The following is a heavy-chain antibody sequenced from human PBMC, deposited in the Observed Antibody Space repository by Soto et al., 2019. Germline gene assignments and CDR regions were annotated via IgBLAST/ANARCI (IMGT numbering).Heavy chain of an antibody. V-gene: IGHV4-30-2*01. J-gene: IGHJ3*02. CDR3: ARVGLKVFFFDI. CDR1: GGYISGGYYS. CDR2: IYNSGST. Sequence: SETRSLTCAVSGGYISGGYYSWSWIRQPPGKGLEWIGFIYNSGSTYYNSSLKSRVTISVDRSKNQFSLRLDSVTAGDTAVYYWARVGLKVFFFDIGGQGTLAT. D-gene: IGHD1-26*01.